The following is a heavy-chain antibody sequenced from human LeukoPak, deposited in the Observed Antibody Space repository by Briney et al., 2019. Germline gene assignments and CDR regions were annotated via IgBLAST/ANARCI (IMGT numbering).Heavy chain of an antibody. CDR1: GFTFSSYW. V-gene: IGHV3-7*02. J-gene: IGHJ4*02. CDR2: IKQDGSNK. Sequence: GGSLRLSCAASGFTFSSYWMSWVRQAPGKGLEWVANIKQDGSNKYYADSVKGRSTISRDNSKNTLYLQMNSLRAEDTAVYYCARAGPYYDILTGYSPGGYFDYWGQGTLVTVSS. CDR3: ARAGPYYDILTGYSPGGYFDY. D-gene: IGHD3-9*01.